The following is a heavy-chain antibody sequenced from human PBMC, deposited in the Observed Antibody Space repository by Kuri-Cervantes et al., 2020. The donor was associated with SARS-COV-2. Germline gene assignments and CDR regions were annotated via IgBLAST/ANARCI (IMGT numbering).Heavy chain of an antibody. CDR3: ARSYSNYVGYYYYYMDV. Sequence: SVKVSCKASGGTFSSYAISWVRQAPGQGLEWMGRIIPILGTANYAQKLQGRVTITADKSTSTAYMELSSLRSEDTAVYYCARSYSNYVGYYYYYMDVWGKGTTVTVSS. CDR2: IIPILGTA. CDR1: GGTFSSYA. J-gene: IGHJ6*03. V-gene: IGHV1-69*04. D-gene: IGHD4-11*01.